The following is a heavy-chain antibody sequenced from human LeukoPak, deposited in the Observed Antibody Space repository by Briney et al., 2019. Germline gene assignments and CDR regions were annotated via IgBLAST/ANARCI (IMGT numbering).Heavy chain of an antibody. CDR2: ISTSTTTV. CDR1: GFIFSSYG. V-gene: IGHV3-48*02. D-gene: IGHD4-17*01. CDR3: ARDGYGDYLFDH. Sequence: GGSLRLSCTASGFIFSSYGMHWVRQAPGKGLEWVSYISTSTTTVYYADSVKGRFTISRDNAKNSLYLQMNSLRDEDTAVYYCARDGYGDYLFDHWGQGTLVTVSS. J-gene: IGHJ4*02.